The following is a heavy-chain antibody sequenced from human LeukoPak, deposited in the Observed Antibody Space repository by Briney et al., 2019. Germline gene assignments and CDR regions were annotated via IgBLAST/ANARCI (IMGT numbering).Heavy chain of an antibody. CDR3: ARGTIFGAATNWLDS. CDR1: GGSMSGYY. D-gene: IGHD3-3*01. Sequence: PSETLSLTCTVSGGSMSGYYWSWIRQSPGKGLEWIAYIYYSGTINYNPYLKSRATISVDTSKNQFSLKLSSVTAADTAVYYCARGTIFGAATNWLDSWGQGTLVIVSS. J-gene: IGHJ5*01. CDR2: IYYSGTI. V-gene: IGHV4-59*01.